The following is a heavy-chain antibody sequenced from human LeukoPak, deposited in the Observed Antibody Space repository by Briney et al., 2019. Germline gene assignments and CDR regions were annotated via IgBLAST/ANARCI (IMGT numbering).Heavy chain of an antibody. Sequence: GGSLRLSCAASGLTFSSYGMHWVRQAPGKGLEWVAFIRYDGSNKYYADSVKGRFTISRDNAKNSLYLQMNSLRAEDTALYYCARGYCGGDCYFDYWGQGTLVTVSS. V-gene: IGHV3-30*02. CDR1: GLTFSSYG. D-gene: IGHD2-21*02. CDR2: IRYDGSNK. J-gene: IGHJ4*02. CDR3: ARGYCGGDCYFDY.